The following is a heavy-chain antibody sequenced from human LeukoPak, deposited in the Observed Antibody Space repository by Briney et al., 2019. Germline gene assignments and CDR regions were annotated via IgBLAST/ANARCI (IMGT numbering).Heavy chain of an antibody. J-gene: IGHJ4*02. CDR3: ARGGHYYYDSSGYYY. V-gene: IGHV1-18*01. CDR1: GYTFTSYG. CDR2: ISAYNGNT. Sequence: ASVKVSCKASGYTFTSYGISWVRQAPRQGLEWMGLISAYNGNTNYAQKLQGRVNMITDTSTSTVYMELRSLRSDDTAVYYCARGGHYYYDSSGYYYWGQGTLVTVSS. D-gene: IGHD3-22*01.